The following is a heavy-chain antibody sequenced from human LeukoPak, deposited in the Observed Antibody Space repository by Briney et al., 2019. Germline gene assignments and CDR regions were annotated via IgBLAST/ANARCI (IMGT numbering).Heavy chain of an antibody. Sequence: GGSLRLSCAASGFTFSSYAMSWVRQAPGKGLEWVSAISGSGGSTYYADSVKGRFTISRDNSKNTLYLQMNSLRAEDTAVYYCANVQDYYDSSGYYGPRSDAFDIWGQGTMVTVSS. CDR2: ISGSGGST. CDR1: GFTFSSYA. CDR3: ANVQDYYDSSGYYGPRSDAFDI. V-gene: IGHV3-23*01. D-gene: IGHD3-22*01. J-gene: IGHJ3*02.